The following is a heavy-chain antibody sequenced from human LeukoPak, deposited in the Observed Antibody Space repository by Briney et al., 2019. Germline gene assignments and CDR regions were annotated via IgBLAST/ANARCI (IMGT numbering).Heavy chain of an antibody. CDR2: ISAYNGNT. V-gene: IGHV1-18*01. CDR1: GGTFSSYA. J-gene: IGHJ5*02. D-gene: IGHD3-10*01. Sequence: ASVKVSCKASGGTFSSYAISWVRQAPGQGLEWMGWISAYNGNTNYAQKLQGRVTMTTDTSTSIAYMELRSLRSDDTAVYYCATERYYYGSGSYFWFDPWGQGTLVTVSS. CDR3: ATERYYYGSGSYFWFDP.